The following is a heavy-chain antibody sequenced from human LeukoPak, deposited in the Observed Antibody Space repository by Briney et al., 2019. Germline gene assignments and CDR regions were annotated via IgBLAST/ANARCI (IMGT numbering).Heavy chain of an antibody. D-gene: IGHD4-17*01. V-gene: IGHV3-21*01. Sequence: PGGSLRLSCAASGFTFTSYSMNWVRQAPGKGLEWVSSISSSSYIYYADSVKGRFTISRDNAKNSLYLQMNSLRAEDTAVYYCARDYYGDYLFDYWGQGTLVTVSS. CDR1: GFTFTSYS. CDR2: ISSSSYI. CDR3: ARDYYGDYLFDY. J-gene: IGHJ4*02.